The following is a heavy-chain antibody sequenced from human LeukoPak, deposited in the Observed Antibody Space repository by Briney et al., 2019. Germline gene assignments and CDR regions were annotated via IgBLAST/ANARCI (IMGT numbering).Heavy chain of an antibody. J-gene: IGHJ4*02. CDR2: INPNCGGT. CDR3: ARSMSPYYSDY. Sequence: ASVKVSCKASGYTFTDYYIHWVRQAPGQGLELMGWINPNCGGTAYAQKFQGRITMTRDTSINTVYMELSRLTSDDSAVYYCARSMSPYYSDYWGQGTLVTVSS. CDR1: GYTFTDYY. V-gene: IGHV1-2*02.